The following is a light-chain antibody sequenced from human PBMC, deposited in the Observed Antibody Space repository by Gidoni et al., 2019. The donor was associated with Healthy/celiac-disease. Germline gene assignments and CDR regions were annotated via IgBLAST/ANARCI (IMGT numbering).Light chain of an antibody. Sequence: GDRVTITCRASQRIGGCLAWYQQKPGKAPKLLISDAYTLENGVPSRFSGSGSGTEFSLTFSDLQPDDFATYYCKQYNSFPWTFGQGTKVEIK. J-gene: IGKJ1*01. CDR2: DAY. CDR3: KQYNSFPWT. V-gene: IGKV1-5*01. CDR1: QRIGGC.